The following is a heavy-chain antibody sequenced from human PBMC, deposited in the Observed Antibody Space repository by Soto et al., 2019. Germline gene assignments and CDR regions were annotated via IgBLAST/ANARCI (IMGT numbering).Heavy chain of an antibody. Sequence: ASETLSLTCTVSGASLDSTNYYWIWIRQPLGKGPEWKRYIYYGGITYYNPSLKSRPTMSRDTSKNQFSLRLTSVTAADTAVYYCARGKNFWSGYPTTRAYYYGMDVWGQGTTVTVSS. D-gene: IGHD3-3*01. CDR3: ARGKNFWSGYPTTRAYYYGMDV. V-gene: IGHV4-30-4*01. J-gene: IGHJ6*02. CDR2: IYYGGIT. CDR1: GASLDSTNYY.